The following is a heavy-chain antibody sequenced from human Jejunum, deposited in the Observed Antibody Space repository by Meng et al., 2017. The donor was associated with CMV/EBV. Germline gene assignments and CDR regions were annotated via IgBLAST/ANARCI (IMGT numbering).Heavy chain of an antibody. D-gene: IGHD6-13*01. CDR2: INTDTGKP. Sequence: QGQLVQFGVELKKPGASVKVSCEASGYTFSRYSMHWVRQAPGQGLEWMGWINTDTGKPTYAQGFTGRFVFSLDTSVRTAYLQISSLKAEDTAVYYCARDRGSSGWSNWFDPWGQGTLVTVSS. CDR3: ARDRGSSGWSNWFDP. J-gene: IGHJ5*02. CDR1: GYTFSRYS. V-gene: IGHV7-4-1*02.